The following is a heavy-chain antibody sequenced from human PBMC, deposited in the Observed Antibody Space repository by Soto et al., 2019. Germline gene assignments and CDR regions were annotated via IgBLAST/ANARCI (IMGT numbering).Heavy chain of an antibody. CDR1: GVTFSNYA. Sequence: GGSLRLSCTVSGVTFSNYAMNWVRQAPGKWLEWVSSLSGSGGTTYYADSVKGRFIISRDNSKNTLYLLMNSLRAEDTALYYCAKQRADYGSGADTFYFDSWGQGXLVTVS. D-gene: IGHD3-10*01. V-gene: IGHV3-23*01. CDR3: AKQRADYGSGADTFYFDS. J-gene: IGHJ4*02. CDR2: LSGSGGTT.